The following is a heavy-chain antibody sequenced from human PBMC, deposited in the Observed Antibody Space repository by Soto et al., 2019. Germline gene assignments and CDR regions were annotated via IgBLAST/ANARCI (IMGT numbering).Heavy chain of an antibody. J-gene: IGHJ6*02. D-gene: IGHD6-19*01. CDR2: ISSSSSDI. Sequence: GSLGLAGSASGFTFISYSMDGFRQAAGKVLEWVSSISSSSSDIYYADSVKGRFTISRDNAKKSLYLQMNRLRAEDTDVYYCARDRIAVAGKKTYGMDVWGQGTKVTVYS. CDR1: GFTFISYS. V-gene: IGHV3-21*01. CDR3: ARDRIAVAGKKTYGMDV.